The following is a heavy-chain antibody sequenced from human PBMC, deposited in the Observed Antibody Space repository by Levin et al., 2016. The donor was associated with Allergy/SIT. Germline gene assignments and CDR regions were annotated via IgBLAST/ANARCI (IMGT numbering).Heavy chain of an antibody. D-gene: IGHD6-13*01. V-gene: IGHV3-53*01. Sequence: WIRQPPGKGLEWVSVIYSGGSTYYADSVKGRFTISRDNSKNTLYLQMNSLRAEDTAVYYCARETDSSSWYGGDYWGQGTLVTVSS. J-gene: IGHJ4*02. CDR2: IYSGGST. CDR3: ARETDSSSWYGGDY.